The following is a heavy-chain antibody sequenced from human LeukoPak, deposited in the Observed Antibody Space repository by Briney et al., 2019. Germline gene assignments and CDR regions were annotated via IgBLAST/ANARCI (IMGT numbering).Heavy chain of an antibody. CDR2: IYYSGSI. D-gene: IGHD3-22*01. CDR1: GGSVSSGSYY. Sequence: SETLSLTCSVSGGSVSSGSYYWSWIRQPPGKGLEWIGYIYYSGSINYNPSLKSRVTISVDTSKNQLSLKLSSVTAADTAVYYCAIYPYYYDSSDSRDFFDYWGQGTLVTVSS. V-gene: IGHV4-61*01. J-gene: IGHJ4*02. CDR3: AIYPYYYDSSDSRDFFDY.